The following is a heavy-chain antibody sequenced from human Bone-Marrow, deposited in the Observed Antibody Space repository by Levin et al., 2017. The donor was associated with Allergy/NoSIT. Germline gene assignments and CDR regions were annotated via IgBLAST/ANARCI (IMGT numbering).Heavy chain of an antibody. J-gene: IGHJ6*02. V-gene: IGHV1-69*04. CDR3: AAGYYYGSGSYYPNYYYGMDV. CDR1: GGTFSSYA. D-gene: IGHD3-10*01. Sequence: SVKVSCKASGGTFSSYAISWVRQAPGQGLEWMGRIIPILGIANYAQKFQGRVTITADKSTSTAYMELSSLRSEDTAVYYCAAGYYYGSGSYYPNYYYGMDVWGQGTTVTVSS. CDR2: IIPILGIA.